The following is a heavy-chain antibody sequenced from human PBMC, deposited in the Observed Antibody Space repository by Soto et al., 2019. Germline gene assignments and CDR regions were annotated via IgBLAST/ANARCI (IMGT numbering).Heavy chain of an antibody. CDR2: IWYDGSNK. V-gene: IGHV3-33*01. CDR1: GFTFSSYG. Sequence: GGSLRLSCAASGFTFSSYGMHWVRQAPGKGLEWVAVIWYDGSNKYYADSVKGRFTISRDNSKNTLYLQMNSLRAEDTAVYYCARVGETLSFDYWGQGTLVTVSS. CDR3: ARVGETLSFDY. J-gene: IGHJ4*02.